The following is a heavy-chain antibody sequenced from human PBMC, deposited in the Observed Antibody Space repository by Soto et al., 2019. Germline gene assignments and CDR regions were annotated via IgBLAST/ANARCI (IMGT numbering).Heavy chain of an antibody. CDR2: ISSMSSYI. CDR3: AREYGDYDDYGMDV. J-gene: IGHJ6*02. Sequence: EVQLVESGGGLVKPGGSLRLSCAASGFTFSSYSMNWVRQAPGKGLEWVSSISSMSSYIYYADSVKGRFTISSDNAKNALSLQMNSLRAEDTAVYYCAREYGDYDDYGMDVWGQGTTVTVSS. CDR1: GFTFSSYS. V-gene: IGHV3-21*01. D-gene: IGHD4-17*01.